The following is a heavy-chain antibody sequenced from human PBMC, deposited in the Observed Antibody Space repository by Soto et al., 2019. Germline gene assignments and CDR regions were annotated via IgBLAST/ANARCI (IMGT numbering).Heavy chain of an antibody. CDR1: GGSISSYY. V-gene: IGHV4-59*01. D-gene: IGHD5-18*01. J-gene: IGHJ4*02. Sequence: SETLSLTCTVSGGSISSYYWSWIRQPPGKGLEWIGYIYYSGSTNYNPSLKSRVTISVDTSKNQFSLKLSSVTAADTAVYYCARCGYSYGGYFYYWGQGTLVTVSS. CDR2: IYYSGST. CDR3: ARCGYSYGGYFYY.